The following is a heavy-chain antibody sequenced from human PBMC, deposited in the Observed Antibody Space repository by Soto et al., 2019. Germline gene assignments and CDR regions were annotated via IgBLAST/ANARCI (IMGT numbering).Heavy chain of an antibody. V-gene: IGHV4-61*01. CDR2: IYYSGTT. J-gene: IGHJ4*02. CDR1: GDSVSNDNYY. Sequence: SETLSLTCAVSGDSVSNDNYYWSWIRQPPGKGLEWIGYIYYSGTTNYNSYLKSRLSLSVDMSKNQFSLKLASVTAADTAVYFCARSQRGRTAFTFDYWGQGALVTSPQ. D-gene: IGHD3-16*01. CDR3: ARSQRGRTAFTFDY.